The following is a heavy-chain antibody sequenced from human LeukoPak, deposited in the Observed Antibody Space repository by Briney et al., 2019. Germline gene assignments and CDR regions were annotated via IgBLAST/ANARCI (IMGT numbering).Heavy chain of an antibody. Sequence: PGGSLRLSCAASGFTFSDHYMDWVRQAPGKGLEGVGRIRNKPRSYTTKYAASVTGRFTISREDSQNSLYLQMNSLKVEDTAVYYCARGALWLGDDYNYFMDVWGQGTTVTVSS. V-gene: IGHV3-72*01. CDR3: ARGALWLGDDYNYFMDV. J-gene: IGHJ6*02. D-gene: IGHD3-10*01. CDR2: IRNKPRSYTT. CDR1: GFTFSDHY.